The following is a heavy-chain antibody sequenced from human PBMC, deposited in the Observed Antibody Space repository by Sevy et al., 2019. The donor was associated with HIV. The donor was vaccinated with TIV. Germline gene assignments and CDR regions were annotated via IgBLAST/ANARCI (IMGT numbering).Heavy chain of an antibody. V-gene: IGHV1-2*06. J-gene: IGHJ4*02. CDR1: RFTLTGYY. Sequence: ASVKVSCKASRFTLTGYYIHWMRKAPGQGFEWMGRINPNTGGSNYAQKFQGRITLTANTSVNAGYMELSGLTSDDTAVYYCARDRLLSYGTGPAVYWGQGTLVTVSS. D-gene: IGHD3-10*01. CDR2: INPNTGGS. CDR3: ARDRLLSYGTGPAVY.